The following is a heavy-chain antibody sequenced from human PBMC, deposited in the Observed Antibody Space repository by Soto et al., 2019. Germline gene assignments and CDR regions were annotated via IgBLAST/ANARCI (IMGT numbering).Heavy chain of an antibody. J-gene: IGHJ6*02. CDR3: TRGQEVWWNAGPLGLHGLDV. D-gene: IGHD3-16*01. Sequence: QVQLVQSGAEVKESGASVKVSCKASRYTFISYDINWVRQAPGQGLEWMGWMNPRSANTGYAQKFQGRISMTRNTSMNPAYMEVNSQTSEDTAVYYCTRGQEVWWNAGPLGLHGLDVWGQGTTVTVSS. CDR1: RYTFISYD. V-gene: IGHV1-8*01. CDR2: MNPRSANT.